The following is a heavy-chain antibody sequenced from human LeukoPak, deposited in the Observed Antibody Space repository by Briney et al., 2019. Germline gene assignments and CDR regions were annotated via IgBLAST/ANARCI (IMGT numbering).Heavy chain of an antibody. CDR2: IYYSGST. Sequence: SETLSLTCTVSGGSISSGGYYWSWIRQHPGKGLEWIGYIYYSGSTYYNPSLKNRVTISVDTSKNQFSLKLSSVTAADTAVYYWARSLVVTGDYYYYYYMDVWGKGTTVTVSS. J-gene: IGHJ6*03. V-gene: IGHV4-31*03. D-gene: IGHD3-22*01. CDR1: GGSISSGGYY. CDR3: ARSLVVTGDYYYYYYMDV.